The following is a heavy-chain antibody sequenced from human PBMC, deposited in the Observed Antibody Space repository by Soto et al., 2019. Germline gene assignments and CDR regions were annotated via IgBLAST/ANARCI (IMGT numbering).Heavy chain of an antibody. CDR2: LWYDGSKQ. V-gene: IGHV3-33*01. D-gene: IGHD1-7*01. Sequence: QVQLVESGGGVAQPGRSLRLSCEASGFTFSSYGFHWVRQAPGKGLEWVAVLWYDGSKQYYADSVKGRFTISRDNSKSTLYLQMSGLSAEDTAVYYYVRDSGTREYYFDSWGQGTLVTVSS. CDR1: GFTFSSYG. J-gene: IGHJ4*02. CDR3: VRDSGTREYYFDS.